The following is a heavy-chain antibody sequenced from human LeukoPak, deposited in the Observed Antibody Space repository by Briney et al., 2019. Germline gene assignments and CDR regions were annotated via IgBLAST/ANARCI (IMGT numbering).Heavy chain of an antibody. CDR1: GFTFDDYA. J-gene: IGHJ4*02. V-gene: IGHV3-9*01. D-gene: IGHD3-22*01. CDR3: AKVPSFITMIVVVAPDY. Sequence: PGGSLRLSCAASGFTFDDYAMHWVRQAPGKGLEWVSGISWNSGSIGYADSVKGRFTISRDNSKNTLYLQMNSLRAEDTAVYYCAKVPSFITMIVVVAPDYWGQGTLVTVSS. CDR2: ISWNSGSI.